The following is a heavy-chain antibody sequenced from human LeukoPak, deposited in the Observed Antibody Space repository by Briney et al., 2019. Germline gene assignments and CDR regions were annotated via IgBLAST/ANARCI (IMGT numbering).Heavy chain of an antibody. CDR1: GYTFSSYG. CDR3: ARRGGSYSHSDF. J-gene: IGHJ4*02. V-gene: IGHV1-18*01. Sequence: GASVKVSCKASGYTFSSYGIIWVRQAPGQGLQWMGWVSPFNGNTVYAPKLQGRVTMTTDTSTTTAYMELRSLTSDDTAVYYCARRGGSYSHSDFWGQGTLVTVSS. CDR2: VSPFNGNT. D-gene: IGHD1-26*01.